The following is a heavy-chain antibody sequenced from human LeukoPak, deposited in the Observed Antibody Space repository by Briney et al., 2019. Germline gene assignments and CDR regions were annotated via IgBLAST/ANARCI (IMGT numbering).Heavy chain of an antibody. Sequence: PSETLSLTCTVSGGSISGYYWSWIRQPPGKGLEWIGYIYHSGSINYNPSLKSRVTISVDTSKNQFSLKLSSVTAADTAVYYCARHSNRFIPEYWGQGTLVTVSS. CDR2: IYHSGSI. J-gene: IGHJ4*02. CDR1: GGSISGYY. CDR3: ARHSNRFIPEY. D-gene: IGHD3-3*01. V-gene: IGHV4-59*08.